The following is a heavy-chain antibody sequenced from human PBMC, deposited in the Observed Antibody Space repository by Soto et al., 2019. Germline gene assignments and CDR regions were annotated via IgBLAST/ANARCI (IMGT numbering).Heavy chain of an antibody. V-gene: IGHV4-61*01. CDR3: ARDRTRHSYYGMDV. D-gene: IGHD6-6*01. Sequence: QVQLQESGPGLVKPSETLSLTCTVSGGSVSSGSYYWSWIRQPPGKGLEWIGYIYYSGSTNYNPSLKSRVTISVDTSKDQFSLKLSSVTAADTAVYYCARDRTRHSYYGMDVCGQGTTVTVSS. CDR2: IYYSGST. J-gene: IGHJ6*02. CDR1: GGSVSSGSYY.